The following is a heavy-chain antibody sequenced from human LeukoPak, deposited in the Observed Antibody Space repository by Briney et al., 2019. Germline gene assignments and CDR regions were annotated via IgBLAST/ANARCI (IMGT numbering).Heavy chain of an antibody. D-gene: IGHD3-16*01. J-gene: IGHJ6*02. CDR2: IIPIFGTA. CDR3: TTRACHAGGCSSSFYYYYGLHF. CDR1: GNSISNYA. Sequence: SVKVSCKASGNSISNYAVSWVRQAPGQGFEWMGGIIPIFGTADYAQKFQGRVTITADQSTSTTYMALSSLKSEDTATYYCTTRACHAGGCSSSFYYYYGLHFWGQGTTVPVSS. V-gene: IGHV1-69*13.